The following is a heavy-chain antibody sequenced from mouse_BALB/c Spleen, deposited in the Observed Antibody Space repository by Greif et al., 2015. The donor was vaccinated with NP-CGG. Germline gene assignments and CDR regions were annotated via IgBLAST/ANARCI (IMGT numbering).Heavy chain of an antibody. CDR2: ISSGGST. J-gene: IGHJ1*01. D-gene: IGHD1-1*01. V-gene: IGHV5-6-5*01. Sequence: EVKLVESGGGLVRPGGSLKLSCAASGFTFSSYAMSWVRQTPEKRLEWVASISSGGSTYYPDSVKGRFTISRDNARNILYLQMSSLRSEDTAMYYCARGSYYGGYFDVWGAGTTVTGSS. CDR1: GFTFSSYA. CDR3: ARGSYYGGYFDV.